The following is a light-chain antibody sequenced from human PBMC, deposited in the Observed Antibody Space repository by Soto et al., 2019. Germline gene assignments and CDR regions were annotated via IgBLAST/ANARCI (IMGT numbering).Light chain of an antibody. Sequence: QSALTQPASVSGSPGQSITISCTGTSSDVGSYNFVSWYQQHPGKAPKLMIYDVSSRPSGVSNRFSGSKSGNTASLTISGLQAEDEADYYYCSYSASSTPEVFGAGTKLTVL. CDR2: DVS. V-gene: IGLV2-23*02. CDR1: SSDVGSYNF. CDR3: CSYSASSTPEV. J-gene: IGLJ1*01.